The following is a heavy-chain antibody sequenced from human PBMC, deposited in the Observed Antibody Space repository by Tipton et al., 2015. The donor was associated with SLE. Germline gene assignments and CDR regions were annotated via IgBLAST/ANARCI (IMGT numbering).Heavy chain of an antibody. V-gene: IGHV4-31*01. J-gene: IGHJ4*02. CDR3: ARAATAISPFDY. D-gene: IGHD2-2*02. Sequence: TISVDTSKNQFSLNLSSVTAADTAVYYCARAATAISPFDYWGQGTLVTVSS.